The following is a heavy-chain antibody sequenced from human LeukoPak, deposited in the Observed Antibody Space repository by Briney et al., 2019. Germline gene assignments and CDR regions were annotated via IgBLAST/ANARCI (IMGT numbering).Heavy chain of an antibody. CDR1: GFTFSIYN. V-gene: IGHV3-21*01. Sequence: PGGSLRLSCAASGFTFSIYNMNWVRQTPGKGLEWVSLISSSSGYIYYTDSVKGRFTISRDNAKNSLYLQMNSLRAEDSAVYHCTRGSEWEPLYYFDYWGQGSLVTVSS. D-gene: IGHD1-26*01. J-gene: IGHJ4*02. CDR2: ISSSSGYI. CDR3: TRGSEWEPLYYFDY.